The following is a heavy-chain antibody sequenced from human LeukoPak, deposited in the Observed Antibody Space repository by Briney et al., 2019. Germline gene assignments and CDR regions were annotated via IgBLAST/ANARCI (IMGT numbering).Heavy chain of an antibody. CDR2: ISSNGGST. Sequence: PGGSLRLSCAASGFTFSRYAMHWVRQAPGEGLQYVSGISSNGGSTVYANSVKGRFIISRDNSKNTLYLQMGSLRAEDMAVHYCARALVIQEGFDYWGQGTLVTVSS. J-gene: IGHJ4*02. D-gene: IGHD2-21*01. CDR3: ARALVIQEGFDY. CDR1: GFTFSRYA. V-gene: IGHV3-64*01.